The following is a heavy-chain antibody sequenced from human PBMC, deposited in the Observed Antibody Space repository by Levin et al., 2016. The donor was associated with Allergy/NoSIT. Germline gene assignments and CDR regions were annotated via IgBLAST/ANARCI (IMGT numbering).Heavy chain of an antibody. Sequence: PGKGLEWIAYISNSGSTNYIPSLKSRVTISVDTSKTQFSLKLSSVTAADTAVYYCARRGNYGSWFDPWGQGTLVTVSS. V-gene: IGHV4-59*13. D-gene: IGHD1-7*01. J-gene: IGHJ5*02. CDR2: ISNSGST. CDR3: ARRGNYGSWFDP.